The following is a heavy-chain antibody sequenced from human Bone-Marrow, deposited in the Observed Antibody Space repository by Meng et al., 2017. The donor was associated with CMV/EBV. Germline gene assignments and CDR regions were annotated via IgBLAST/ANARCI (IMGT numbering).Heavy chain of an antibody. CDR2: TYYRSKWYT. V-gene: IGHV6-1*01. Sequence: SCAISGDSVSSNSAAWNWIRQSPARGREWLGRTYYRSKWYTDYAVSVKSRITINPDTSKNQYSLQLNSVTPEDTAVYYCARDSADAQGGMDVWGQGTTVTVSS. CDR1: GDSVSSNSAA. J-gene: IGHJ6*02. CDR3: ARDSADAQGGMDV.